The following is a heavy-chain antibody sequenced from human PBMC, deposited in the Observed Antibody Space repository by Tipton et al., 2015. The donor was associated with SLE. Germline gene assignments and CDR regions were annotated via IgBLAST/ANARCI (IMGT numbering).Heavy chain of an antibody. Sequence: GLVKPSETLSLTCTVSGDSVSSGSYYWSWIRQPAGKGLEWIGYIYTSGSTNYNPSLKSRVTISVDTSKNQFSLKLSSVTAADTAVYYCAREQNFNWYYYDSSGYPGAFDIWGQGTMVTVSS. CDR1: GDSVSSGSYY. CDR2: IYTSGST. J-gene: IGHJ3*02. D-gene: IGHD3-22*01. CDR3: AREQNFNWYYYDSSGYPGAFDI. V-gene: IGHV4-61*10.